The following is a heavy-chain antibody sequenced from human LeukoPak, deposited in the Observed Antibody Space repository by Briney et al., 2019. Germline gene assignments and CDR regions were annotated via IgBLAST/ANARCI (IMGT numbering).Heavy chain of an antibody. V-gene: IGHV3-9*01. D-gene: IGHD5-18*01. J-gene: IGHJ4*02. CDR2: ISWNSGSI. CDR1: GFTFDDYA. CDR3: ARAGTAMVTSAGY. Sequence: GGSLRLSCAASGFTFDDYAMHWVRQAPGKGLEWVSGISWNSGSIGYADSVKGRFTISRDNAKNSLYLQMNSLRAEDTAVYYCARAGTAMVTSAGYWGQGTLVTVSS.